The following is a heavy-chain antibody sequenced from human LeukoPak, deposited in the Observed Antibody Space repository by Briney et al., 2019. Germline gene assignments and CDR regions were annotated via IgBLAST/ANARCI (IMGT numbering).Heavy chain of an antibody. D-gene: IGHD3-10*01. CDR1: GYTFTSYD. CDR3: ARGRYYYGSGSYSPIDY. Sequence: ASVKVSCKASGYTFTSYDINWVRQATGQGLEGMGWMNPNSGNTGYAQKFQGRVTMTRNTSISPAYMELSSLRSEDTAVYYCARGRYYYGSGSYSPIDYWGQGTLVTVCS. CDR2: MNPNSGNT. V-gene: IGHV1-8*01. J-gene: IGHJ4*02.